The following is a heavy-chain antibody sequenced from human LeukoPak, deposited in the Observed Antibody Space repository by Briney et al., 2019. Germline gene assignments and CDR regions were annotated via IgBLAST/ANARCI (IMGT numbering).Heavy chain of an antibody. CDR3: ARSEGSPLYYFDY. V-gene: IGHV3-11*01. CDR1: GFTFSDYY. J-gene: IGHJ4*02. D-gene: IGHD3-10*01. Sequence: GGSLRLSCAASGFTFSDYYMSWLRQAPGKGLEWVSYISSSGSTIYYADSVKGRFTISRDNAKNSLYLQMSSLRAEDTAVYYCARSEGSPLYYFDYWGQGTLVTVSS. CDR2: ISSSGSTI.